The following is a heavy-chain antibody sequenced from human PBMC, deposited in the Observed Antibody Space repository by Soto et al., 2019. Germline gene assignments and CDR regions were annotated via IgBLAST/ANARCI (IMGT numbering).Heavy chain of an antibody. J-gene: IGHJ5*02. CDR1: GDTFSSYG. D-gene: IGHD6-19*01. CDR2: IIPKFGTT. V-gene: IGHV1-69*01. CDR3: ARASGRGWYNWFDT. Sequence: QVQLVQSGAEVKKPGSSVKVSCKASGDTFSSYGISWVRQAPGQGLEFMGGIIPKFGTTNYAQKFRGRVTITADESTSTAYMEVSSLGSDDTAVYYCARASGRGWYNWFDTWGQGTLLTVSS.